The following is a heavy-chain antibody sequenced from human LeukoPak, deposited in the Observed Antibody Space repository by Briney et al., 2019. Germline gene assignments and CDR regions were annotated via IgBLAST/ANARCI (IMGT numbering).Heavy chain of an antibody. V-gene: IGHV3-30-3*01. CDR2: ISYDGSNK. D-gene: IGHD3-3*01. Sequence: PGGSLRLSCAASGFTFSSYAMHWVRQAPGKGLEWVAVISYDGSNKYYADSVKGRFTISRDNSKNTLYLQMNSLRAEDTAVYYCARGRNYDFWSGFLYYFDYWGQGTLVTVSS. CDR1: GFTFSSYA. CDR3: ARGRNYDFWSGFLYYFDY. J-gene: IGHJ4*02.